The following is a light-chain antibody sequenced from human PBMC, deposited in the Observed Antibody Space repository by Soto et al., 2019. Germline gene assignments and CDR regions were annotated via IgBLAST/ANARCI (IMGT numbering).Light chain of an antibody. Sequence: DIVLTQSPATLSLSPGERATLSCRASQSIASYLAWYQQKPGQAPRLLIYDVSNRATGIPARFSGSGSGTDFTLTISSLEPEDFAVYYWQQRSSWAPLTFGGGTKVEIK. CDR3: QQRSSWAPLT. CDR2: DVS. J-gene: IGKJ4*01. V-gene: IGKV3-11*01. CDR1: QSIASY.